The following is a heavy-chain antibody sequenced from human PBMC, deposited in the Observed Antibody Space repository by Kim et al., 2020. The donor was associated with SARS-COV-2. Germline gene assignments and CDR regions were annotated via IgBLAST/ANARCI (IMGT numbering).Heavy chain of an antibody. V-gene: IGHV3-33*01. J-gene: IGHJ6*02. Sequence: GGSLRLSCAASGFTFSSYGMHWVRQAPGKGLEWVAVIWYDGSNKYYADSVKGRFTISRDNSKNTLYLQMNSLRAEDTAVYYCARAEAARLHIYYYYYGMDVWGQGTTVTVSS. CDR3: ARAEAARLHIYYYYYGMDV. D-gene: IGHD6-6*01. CDR1: GFTFSSYG. CDR2: IWYDGSNK.